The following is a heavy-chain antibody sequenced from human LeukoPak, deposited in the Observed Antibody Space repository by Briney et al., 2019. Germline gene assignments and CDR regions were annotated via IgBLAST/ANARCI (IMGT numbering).Heavy chain of an antibody. CDR3: ARIDSHSYGYYDY. Sequence: PVGALMLSCVAAGVIDSGDLMVEVRQAPCEGLDWVANIQKDGGAIKYVDSVKGRFTISRDNAKDSLYPQMESLRAEDTAVYYCARIDSHSYGYYDYWGQGTLVTVSS. J-gene: IGHJ4*02. D-gene: IGHD3-16*01. CDR1: GVIDSGDL. CDR2: IQKDGGAI. V-gene: IGHV3-7*01.